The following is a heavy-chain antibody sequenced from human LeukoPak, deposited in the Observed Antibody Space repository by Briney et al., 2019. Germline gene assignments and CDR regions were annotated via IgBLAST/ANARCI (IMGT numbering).Heavy chain of an antibody. V-gene: IGHV3-74*01. CDR1: GFTFSSYW. Sequence: GGSLRLSCAASGFTFSSYWVHWVRQVPGKGLVWVSRINSDGSDTNYADFVKGRFTISRDNAKNTLYLQMNSLRAEDTAVYYCAGVSSDCGHYVRFDYWGQGTLVTVSS. J-gene: IGHJ4*02. CDR3: AGVSSDCGHYVRFDY. CDR2: INSDGSDT. D-gene: IGHD3-16*01.